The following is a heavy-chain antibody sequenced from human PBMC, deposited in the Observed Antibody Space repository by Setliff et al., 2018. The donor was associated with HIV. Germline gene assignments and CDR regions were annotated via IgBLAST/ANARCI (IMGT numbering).Heavy chain of an antibody. D-gene: IGHD3-10*01. J-gene: IGHJ4*02. Sequence: SVKVSCKASGGTFSSYAISWVRQAPGQGLEWMGGIIPIFGTANYAQKFQGRVTITADESTSTTYMELSSLRSEDTAVYYCARARRSSMVRGTYFDYWGQGTLVTVSS. CDR2: IIPIFGTA. CDR1: GGTFSSYA. V-gene: IGHV1-69*13. CDR3: ARARRSSMVRGTYFDY.